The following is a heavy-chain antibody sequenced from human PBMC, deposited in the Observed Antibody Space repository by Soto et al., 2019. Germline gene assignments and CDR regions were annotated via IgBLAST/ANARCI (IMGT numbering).Heavy chain of an antibody. Sequence: EVQLVESGGGLVQPGGSLRLSCAASGFTVSNNYMNWVRQAPGKGLEWVLAIYSDGSSYYADSGKGRFTISRDNSKNTLYLQMNSLRAEDTAVYYCARDWSYFGYFDQWGQGTLVTVSS. D-gene: IGHD3-10*01. CDR3: ARDWSYFGYFDQ. CDR2: IYSDGSS. V-gene: IGHV3-66*01. J-gene: IGHJ4*02. CDR1: GFTVSNNY.